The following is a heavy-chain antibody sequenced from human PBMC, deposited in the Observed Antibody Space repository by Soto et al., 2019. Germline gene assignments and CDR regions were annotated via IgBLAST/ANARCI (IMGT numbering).Heavy chain of an antibody. J-gene: IGHJ4*02. V-gene: IGHV4-34*01. D-gene: IGHD6-19*01. CDR1: GESFSGYI. Sequence: QVQLQQSGAGLLKPSETLSLTCAVYGESFSGYIWTWIRQTPGKGLQWIGQINHSGSASYNPSLKSRATISVLTSSGQFSLGLSSVTAADTAVYYCARGLMTGRHCSGGWYSFDSWGQGTQVTVSS. CDR3: ARGLMTGRHCSGGWYSFDS. CDR2: INHSGSA.